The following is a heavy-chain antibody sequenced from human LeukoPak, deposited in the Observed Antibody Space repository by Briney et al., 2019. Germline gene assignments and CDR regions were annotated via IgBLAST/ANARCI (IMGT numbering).Heavy chain of an antibody. D-gene: IGHD2-2*01. CDR1: GYTFTGYY. Sequence: GASVKVSCKASGYTFTGYYMHWVRQAPGQGLEWMGWINPNSGGTNYAQKFQGRVTMTRDTSISTAYMELSRLRSDDTAVYYCARDFPKYCSSTSCRGSYWGQGTLVTVSS. CDR2: INPNSGGT. CDR3: ARDFPKYCSSTSCRGSY. J-gene: IGHJ4*02. V-gene: IGHV1-2*02.